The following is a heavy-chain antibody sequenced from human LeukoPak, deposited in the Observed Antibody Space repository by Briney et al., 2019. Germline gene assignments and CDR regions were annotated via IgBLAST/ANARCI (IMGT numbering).Heavy chain of an antibody. CDR3: AREIVSAVAGNFDY. J-gene: IGHJ4*02. V-gene: IGHV3-48*03. CDR1: GFTFSSYE. CDR2: ISSSDGTR. Sequence: GGSLRLSCAASGFTFSSYEMNWVRQAPGKGLEWVSYISSSDGTRTYADSVKGRFTISRDNAKNSLYLEMNSLRAEDTAVYYCAREIVSAVAGNFDYWGQGTLVTVSS. D-gene: IGHD6-19*01.